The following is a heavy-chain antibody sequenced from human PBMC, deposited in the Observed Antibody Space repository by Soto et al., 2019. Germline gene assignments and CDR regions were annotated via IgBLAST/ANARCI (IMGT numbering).Heavy chain of an antibody. D-gene: IGHD1-26*01. Sequence: GGSLRLSCVTYEITFTDYWMSWVRQAPGKGLEWVANIKQDESEQYYLDSVKGRFTSSRDNAKNSLYLQMNSLRAEDTAVYYCASDRFRGTYYLRGVTYFFEEWGQGAPVTVSS. CDR2: IKQDESEQ. V-gene: IGHV3-7*03. J-gene: IGHJ4*02. CDR1: EITFTDYW. CDR3: ASDRFRGTYYLRGVTYFFEE.